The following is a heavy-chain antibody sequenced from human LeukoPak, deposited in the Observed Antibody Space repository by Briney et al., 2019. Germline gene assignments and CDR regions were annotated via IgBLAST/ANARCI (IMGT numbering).Heavy chain of an antibody. CDR2: IYPNRDDT. D-gene: IGHD5-18*01. V-gene: IGHV1-2*02. J-gene: IGHJ5*02. Sequence: ASLKVSCKASGYTFSGYYLHWVRPAPGQRVGWMGWIYPNRDDTNYSQKFQGRVTMTKDTSITTAYMELSSLRSDDTALYYCARGPFRSVDIAMVASRFDPGGQGTLVTVSS. CDR3: ARGPFRSVDIAMVASRFDP. CDR1: GYTFSGYY.